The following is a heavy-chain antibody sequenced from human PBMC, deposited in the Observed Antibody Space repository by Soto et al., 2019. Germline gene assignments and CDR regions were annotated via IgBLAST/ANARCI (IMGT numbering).Heavy chain of an antibody. D-gene: IGHD5-12*01. Sequence: EVQLLESGGGLVQPGGSLRISCAASGFTFSGFAMNWVRQAPGKGLEWVSSVDYSGVYTFYAASVKGRFTISRDNSKNMVYLELNSLRAEDTAVYYCAKRSGGFSEFDFWGQGALVIVSS. J-gene: IGHJ5*01. V-gene: IGHV3-23*01. CDR3: AKRSGGFSEFDF. CDR1: GFTFSGFA. CDR2: VDYSGVYT.